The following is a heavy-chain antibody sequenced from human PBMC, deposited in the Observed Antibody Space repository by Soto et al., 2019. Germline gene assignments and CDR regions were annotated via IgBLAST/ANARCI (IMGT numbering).Heavy chain of an antibody. V-gene: IGHV3-23*01. CDR2: ISGSGGST. CDR1: GFTFSSYA. D-gene: IGHD2-15*01. Sequence: PGGSLRLSCAASGFTFSSYAMSWVRQAPGKGLEWVSAISGSGGSTYYADSVKGRFTISRDNSKNTLYLQMNSLRAEDTAVYYCAKDRCSGGSCYSEFDYWGQGTLVTVSS. J-gene: IGHJ4*02. CDR3: AKDRCSGGSCYSEFDY.